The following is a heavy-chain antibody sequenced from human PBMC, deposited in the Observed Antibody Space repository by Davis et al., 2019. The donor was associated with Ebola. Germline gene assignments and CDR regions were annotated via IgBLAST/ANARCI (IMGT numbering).Heavy chain of an antibody. CDR2: IYSGGST. D-gene: IGHD3-3*01. Sequence: GGSLRLSCAASGFTVSSNYMSWVRQAPGKGLEWVSVIYSGGSTYYADSVKGRFTISRDNSKNTLYLQMNSLRAEDTAVYYCARDSFVILEWSEYYFDYWGQGTLVTASS. V-gene: IGHV3-53*01. CDR1: GFTVSSNY. CDR3: ARDSFVILEWSEYYFDY. J-gene: IGHJ4*02.